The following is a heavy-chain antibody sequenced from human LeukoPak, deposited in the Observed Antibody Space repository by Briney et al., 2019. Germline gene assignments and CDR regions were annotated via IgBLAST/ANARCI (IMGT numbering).Heavy chain of an antibody. CDR3: ARGELWFGETEDAFDF. V-gene: IGHV1-18*01. CDR2: ISAYNGNT. J-gene: IGHJ3*01. CDR1: GYTFTNYG. D-gene: IGHD3-10*01. Sequence: GASVKVSCKASGYTFTNYGISWVRQAPGQGLEWMGWISAYNGNTHYAQNLQGRVTMTTDTSTSTAYMELKSLRSDDTAVYYCARGELWFGETEDAFDFWGQGTMVTVSS.